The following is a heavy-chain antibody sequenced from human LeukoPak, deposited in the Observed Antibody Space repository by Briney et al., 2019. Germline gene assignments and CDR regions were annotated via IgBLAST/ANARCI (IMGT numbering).Heavy chain of an antibody. CDR3: ARGGSYLSAFDI. CDR2: ISVSGNT. V-gene: IGHV3-23*01. J-gene: IGHJ3*02. Sequence: PGGSLRLSCAASGFTLSSYAMSWVRQAPGKGLEWVSAISVSGNTYHADSVKGRFTISRDSSKNTLYLQMNRLRAEDTAVYYCARGGSYLSAFDIWGQGTMVTVSS. CDR1: GFTLSSYA. D-gene: IGHD1-26*01.